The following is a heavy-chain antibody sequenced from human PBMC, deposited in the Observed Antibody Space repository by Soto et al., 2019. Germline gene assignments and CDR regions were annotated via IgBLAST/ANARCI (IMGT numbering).Heavy chain of an antibody. Sequence: QVTLKESGPALVKATETLTLTCTVSGFSLTTGRMGVCWISQPPGKALEWLAHIFSNDERSYNSCLQPRLTISDETSRGQVVLTMTDVGPVDTATYYCARLVADLYYYFYGLDGWGPGTTFNVSS. J-gene: IGHJ6*01. CDR2: IFSNDER. V-gene: IGHV2-26*01. CDR1: GFSLTTGRMG. CDR3: ARLVADLYYYFYGLDG.